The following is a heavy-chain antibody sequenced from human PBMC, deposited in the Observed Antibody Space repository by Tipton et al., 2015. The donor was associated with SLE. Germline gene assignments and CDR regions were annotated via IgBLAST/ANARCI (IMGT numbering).Heavy chain of an antibody. J-gene: IGHJ6*02. CDR3: ASSIAAAGYYYGMDV. Sequence: SLRLSCAASGFIFSMHTMTWVRQAPGKGLQWASGIYSGGSTYYADSVKGRFTISRHNSKNTLYLQMNSLRAEDTAVYYCASSIAAAGYYYGMDVWGQGTTVTVSS. V-gene: IGHV3-53*04. D-gene: IGHD6-13*01. CDR1: GFIFSMHT. CDR2: IYSGGST.